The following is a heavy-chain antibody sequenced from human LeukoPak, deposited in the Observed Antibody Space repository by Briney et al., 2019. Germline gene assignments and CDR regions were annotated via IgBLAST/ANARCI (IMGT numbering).Heavy chain of an antibody. CDR3: ARHDLGGSSPFDY. Sequence: PGRSLRLSCAASGYTFTSYYMHWVRQAPGQGLEWMGIINPSGSSTSYARKFQGRVTMTRETSTSTVYMELSSLRSEDTAVYYCARHDLGGSSPFDYWGQGTLVTVSS. V-gene: IGHV1-46*01. CDR1: GYTFTSYY. CDR2: INPSGSST. D-gene: IGHD2-15*01. J-gene: IGHJ4*02.